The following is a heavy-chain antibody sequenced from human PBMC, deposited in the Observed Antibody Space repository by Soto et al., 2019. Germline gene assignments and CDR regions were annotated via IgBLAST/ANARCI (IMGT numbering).Heavy chain of an antibody. V-gene: IGHV3-23*01. J-gene: IGHJ4*02. Sequence: EVQLLESGGGLVQPGGSLRLSCAASGFTFSNYGMGWVRQAPGKGLEWVSAIGGSDGRTYDSDSVKGRFTISRDNSKNTLYLQMNILRAGDTAVYYCAKEQGFRLPFDCWGQGTLVTVSS. CDR2: IGGSDGRT. CDR3: AKEQGFRLPFDC. D-gene: IGHD2-15*01. CDR1: GFTFSNYG.